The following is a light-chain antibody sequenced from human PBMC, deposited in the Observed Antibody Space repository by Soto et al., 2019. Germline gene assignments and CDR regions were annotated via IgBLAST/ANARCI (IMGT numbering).Light chain of an antibody. CDR1: QSVLHTPINRNY. J-gene: IGKJ1*01. CDR2: WAS. V-gene: IGKV4-1*01. CDR3: QQYYRIPPT. Sequence: DIAMTQSPDSLAVSLGERATIHCKSSQSVLHTPINRNYLAWYQQKAGQPPKLLFYWASTRGSGVPDRFSASGSGTDFTLTINTLQAEDVAVYHCQQYYRIPPTFGQVTKVEIK.